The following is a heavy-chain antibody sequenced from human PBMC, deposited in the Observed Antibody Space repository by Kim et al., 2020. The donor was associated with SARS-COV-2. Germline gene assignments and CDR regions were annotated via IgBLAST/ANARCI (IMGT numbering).Heavy chain of an antibody. J-gene: IGHJ4*02. V-gene: IGHV3-64*01. Sequence: GGSLRLSCAASGFTFSSYAMHWVRQAPGKGLEYVSAISSNGGSTYYANSVKGRFTISRDNSKNTLYLQMGSLRAEDMAVYYCARAHVKDIEHPAPGGYYFDYWGQGTLVTVSS. D-gene: IGHD5-12*01. CDR1: GFTFSSYA. CDR2: ISSNGGST. CDR3: ARAHVKDIEHPAPGGYYFDY.